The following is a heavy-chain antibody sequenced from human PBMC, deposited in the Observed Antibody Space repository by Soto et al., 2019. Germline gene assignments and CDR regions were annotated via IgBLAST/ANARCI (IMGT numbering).Heavy chain of an antibody. D-gene: IGHD6-19*01. CDR3: ARGGSTGWFYFDF. Sequence: GGSLGLSCAASGFTFKSYGMNWVRQAPGKGLEWVASTPGSGGSSYYADSVKGRFTISRDNSKNTLYLDLNSLKDEDTAMYYCARGGSTGWFYFDFWGQGTQVTVPQ. V-gene: IGHV3-23*01. CDR1: GFTFKSYG. CDR2: TPGSGGSS. J-gene: IGHJ4*02.